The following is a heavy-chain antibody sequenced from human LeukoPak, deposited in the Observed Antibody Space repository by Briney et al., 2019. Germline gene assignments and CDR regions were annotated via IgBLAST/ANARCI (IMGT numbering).Heavy chain of an antibody. V-gene: IGHV3-30*18. CDR1: GFTFSSYG. J-gene: IGHJ4*02. D-gene: IGHD6-19*01. CDR2: ISYDGSNK. Sequence: GGSLRLSCAASGFTFSSYGMHRVRQAPGKGLEWVAVISYDGSNKYYADSVKGRFTISRDNSKNTLYLQMNSLRAEDTAVYYCAKAPSGEEQWLVIDYWGQGTLVTASS. CDR3: AKAPSGEEQWLVIDY.